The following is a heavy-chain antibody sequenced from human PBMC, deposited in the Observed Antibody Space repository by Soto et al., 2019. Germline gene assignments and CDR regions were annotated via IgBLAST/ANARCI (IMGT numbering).Heavy chain of an antibody. V-gene: IGHV3-23*01. CDR2: ISGSGGST. Sequence: GGSLRLSCAASGFTFISYAMSWVRQAPGKGLEWVSAISGSGGSTYYADSVKGRFTISRDNSKNTLYLQMNSLRAEDTAVYYYAKDLSGYYLGNAFETWAQGTMLPVSS. J-gene: IGHJ3*02. CDR1: GFTFISYA. D-gene: IGHD3-22*01. CDR3: AKDLSGYYLGNAFET.